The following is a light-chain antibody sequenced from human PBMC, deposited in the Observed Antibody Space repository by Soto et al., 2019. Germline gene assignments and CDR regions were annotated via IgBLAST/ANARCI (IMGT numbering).Light chain of an antibody. CDR1: QGVSSS. Sequence: AIQLTQSPSSLSASVGDRVTITCRASQGVSSSLTWYQQKPGTAPKLLIYDASDSETGVPSRFSGSGSGTDFTLTISSLQPEDFATYDCQQFNNYPLSFGQGTRLEIK. CDR2: DAS. V-gene: IGKV1D-13*01. CDR3: QQFNNYPLS. J-gene: IGKJ5*01.